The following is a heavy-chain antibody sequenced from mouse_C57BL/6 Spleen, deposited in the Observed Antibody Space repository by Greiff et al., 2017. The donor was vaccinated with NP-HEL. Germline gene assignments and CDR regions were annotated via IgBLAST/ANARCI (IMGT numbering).Heavy chain of an antibody. V-gene: IGHV1-81*01. CDR1: GYTFTSYG. Sequence: VPLKESGAELARPGASVKLSCKASGYTFTSYGISWVKQRTGQGLEWIGELYPRSGNTYYNEKFKGKATLTADKSSSTAYMELRSLTSEDSAIYFCARSGSNYDFDYWGQGTTLTVSS. D-gene: IGHD2-5*01. CDR3: ARSGSNYDFDY. J-gene: IGHJ2*01. CDR2: LYPRSGNT.